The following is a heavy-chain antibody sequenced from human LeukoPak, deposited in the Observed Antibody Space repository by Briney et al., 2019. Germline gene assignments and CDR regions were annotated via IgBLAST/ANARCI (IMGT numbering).Heavy chain of an antibody. V-gene: IGHV4-59*01. D-gene: IGHD6-13*01. CDR3: ARHSAHSSTNDAFDL. J-gene: IGHJ3*01. CDR2: IFYSGST. Sequence: SETLSLTCTVSGGSISSYYWSWIRQPPGKGLEWIGYIFYSGSTNYNPSLKSRVTISVDTSKNQFSLKLTSVTAADTAVYYCARHSAHSSTNDAFDLWGQGTLVTVSS. CDR1: GGSISSYY.